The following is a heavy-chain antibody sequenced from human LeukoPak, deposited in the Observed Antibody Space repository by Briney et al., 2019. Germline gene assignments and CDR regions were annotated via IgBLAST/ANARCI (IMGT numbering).Heavy chain of an antibody. CDR2: IYFSGSP. Sequence: SETLSLTCIVSGGSIRSSSFYWGWIRQPPGKGLEWIGSIYFSGSPYYSPSLKSRLSISVDTSKNQFSLKLSSVTAADTAVYYCASIYGDYSDFDYWGQGTLVTVSS. V-gene: IGHV4-39*07. CDR1: GGSIRSSSFY. CDR3: ASIYGDYSDFDY. J-gene: IGHJ4*02. D-gene: IGHD4-17*01.